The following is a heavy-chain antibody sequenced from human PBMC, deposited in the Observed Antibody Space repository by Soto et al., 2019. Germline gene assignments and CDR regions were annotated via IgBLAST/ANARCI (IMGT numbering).Heavy chain of an antibody. J-gene: IGHJ3*02. D-gene: IGHD1-26*01. CDR2: IKQDGSEK. CDR3: ARKSVGRAFDI. CDR1: GFTFSSYW. V-gene: IGHV3-7*01. Sequence: GGSPRLSCAASGFTFSSYWMSWVRQAPGKGLEWVANIKQDGSEKYYVDSVKGRFTISRDNAKNSLYLQMNSLRAEDTAVYYCARKSVGRAFDIWGQGTMVTVSS.